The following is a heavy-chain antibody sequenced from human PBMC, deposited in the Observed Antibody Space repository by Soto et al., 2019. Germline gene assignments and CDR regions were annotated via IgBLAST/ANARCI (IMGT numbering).Heavy chain of an antibody. D-gene: IGHD6-13*01. J-gene: IGHJ4*02. V-gene: IGHV3-30*18. Sequence: GGSLRLSCAASGFTFSSYGMHWVRQAPGKGLEWVAVISYDGSNKYYADSVKGRFTISRDNSKNTLYLQMNSLRAEDTAVYYCAKDHSLGSWYKFVDYWGQGTLVTVSS. CDR2: ISYDGSNK. CDR1: GFTFSSYG. CDR3: AKDHSLGSWYKFVDY.